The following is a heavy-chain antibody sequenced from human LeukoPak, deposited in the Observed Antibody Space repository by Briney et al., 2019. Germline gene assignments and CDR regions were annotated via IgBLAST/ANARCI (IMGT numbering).Heavy chain of an antibody. CDR1: GFTFSNAW. V-gene: IGHV3-15*01. CDR2: IKSKTDGGTT. CDR3: TTTLNPGLMIVVVYDFDY. Sequence: PGGSLRLSCAASGFTFSNAWMSWVRQAPGKGLEWVGRIKSKTDGGTTDYAAPVKGRFTISRDDSKNTLYLQMNSLKTEDTAVYYCTTTLNPGLMIVVVYDFDYWGQGTLVTVSS. D-gene: IGHD3-22*01. J-gene: IGHJ4*02.